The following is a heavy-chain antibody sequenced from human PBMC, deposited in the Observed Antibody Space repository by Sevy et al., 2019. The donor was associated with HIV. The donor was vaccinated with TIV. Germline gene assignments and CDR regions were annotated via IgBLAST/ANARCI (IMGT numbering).Heavy chain of an antibody. D-gene: IGHD6-19*01. CDR2: INPNSGGK. V-gene: IGHV1-2*02. J-gene: IGHJ4*02. CDR1: GYTFTGYY. Sequence: ASVKVSCKASGYTFTGYYMHWVRQAPGQGLEWMGWINPNSGGKNYAQKFQGRVTMTRDTSISTAYMELSRLRSDDTAVYYCARDGGIAVSDYWGQGTLVTVSS. CDR3: ARDGGIAVSDY.